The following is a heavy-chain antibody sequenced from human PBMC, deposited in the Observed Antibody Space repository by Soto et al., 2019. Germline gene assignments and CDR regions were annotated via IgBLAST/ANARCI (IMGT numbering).Heavy chain of an antibody. V-gene: IGHV1-69*13. CDR2: IIPIFGTA. Sequence: ASVKVSCKASGGTFSSYAISWVRQAPGQGLEWMGGIIPIFGTANYAQKFQGRVTITADESTSTAYMELSSLRSEDTAVYYCARDNQIPYYYYGMDVWGQGTTVTVSS. CDR3: ARDNQIPYYYYGMDV. CDR1: GGTFSSYA. J-gene: IGHJ6*02.